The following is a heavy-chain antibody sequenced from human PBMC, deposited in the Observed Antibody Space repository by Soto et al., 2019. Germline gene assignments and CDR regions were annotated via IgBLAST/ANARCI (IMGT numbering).Heavy chain of an antibody. V-gene: IGHV1-18*01. Sequence: SVMVHCTNFGCTFTCHGINWVRQAHGQALECMGWISAYNGNTNYAQKLQGRVTMTTDTSTSTAYMEMMSLRSDDTAVYYCARVWNVAVVVAVYYFYAMDVWG. CDR3: ARVWNVAVVVAVYYFYAMDV. J-gene: IGHJ6*04. CDR1: GCTFTCHG. D-gene: IGHD2-15*01. CDR2: ISAYNGNT.